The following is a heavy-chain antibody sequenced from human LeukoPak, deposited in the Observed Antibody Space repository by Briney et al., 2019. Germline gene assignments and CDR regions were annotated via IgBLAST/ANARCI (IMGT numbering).Heavy chain of an antibody. V-gene: IGHV1-18*01. D-gene: IGHD3-3*01. CDR3: ARDRSGLVGAFDI. CDR2: ISAYNGNT. Sequence: ASVKVYCKASGYTFTSYGISWVRQAPGQGLGWMGWISAYNGNTNYAQKLQGRVTITTDTSTSTAYMKLRSLRSDDTAVYYCARDRSGLVGAFDIWGQGTMVTVSS. J-gene: IGHJ3*02. CDR1: GYTFTSYG.